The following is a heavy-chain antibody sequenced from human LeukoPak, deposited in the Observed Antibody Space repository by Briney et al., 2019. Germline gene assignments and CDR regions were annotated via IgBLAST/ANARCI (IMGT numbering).Heavy chain of an antibody. CDR2: IYPGDSDI. D-gene: IGHD2-15*01. V-gene: IGHV5-51*01. CDR3: ARQEYCSGGSCYTWFDP. J-gene: IGHJ5*02. CDR1: GYRFSSYW. Sequence: GESLKISCKDSGYRFSSYWIAWVRQMPGKGLEYIGIIYPGDSDIRYSPSFQGLVTISADKSISTAYLQWSSLKASDTAMYYCARQEYCSGGSCYTWFDPWGQGTLATVSS.